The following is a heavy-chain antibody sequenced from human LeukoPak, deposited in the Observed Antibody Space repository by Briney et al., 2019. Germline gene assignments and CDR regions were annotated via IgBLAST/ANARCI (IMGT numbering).Heavy chain of an antibody. CDR1: GFTFSSFG. CDR2: IRYDGSKK. D-gene: IGHD3-22*01. Sequence: GGSLRLSCAASGFTFSSFGMHWVRQAPGKGLEWVAFIRYDGSKKYYADSVKGRFTFSRDNSKNTLYLQMNGLRAEDTAVYYCARDGEGPDYYDSSGLDYWGQGALVTVSS. CDR3: ARDGEGPDYYDSSGLDY. V-gene: IGHV3-30*02. J-gene: IGHJ4*02.